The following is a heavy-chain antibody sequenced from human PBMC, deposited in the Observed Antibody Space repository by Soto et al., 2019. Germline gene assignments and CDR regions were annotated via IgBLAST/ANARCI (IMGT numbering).Heavy chain of an antibody. V-gene: IGHV3-30*03. CDR3: ARGPSYSDSYFDY. D-gene: IGHD4-17*01. J-gene: IGHJ4*02. CDR1: EFTFSNYA. CDR2: ISYDGNNK. Sequence: QVQLVESGGGVVQPGGSLRLSCAASEFTFSNYAMHWVRQPPGKGLQWLAVISYDGNNKYYADSVEGRFTISRDNSKNTVSLQMNSLSLEDTAVYDCARGPSYSDSYFDYWGQGTLVTVSS.